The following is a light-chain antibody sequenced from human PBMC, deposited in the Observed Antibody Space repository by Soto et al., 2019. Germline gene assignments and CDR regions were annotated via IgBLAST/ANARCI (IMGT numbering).Light chain of an antibody. CDR3: CSYAGSNNLV. CDR2: EGG. V-gene: IGLV2-23*01. Sequence: QSVLTQPASVSGSPGQSITISCTGTSSDVGNYNLVSWYQQYPGKAPKLMIYEGGKRPSGVSNRFSGSKSGNTASLTISGLQAEDEADYYCCSYAGSNNLVFGGGTKLTVL. CDR1: SSDVGNYNL. J-gene: IGLJ2*01.